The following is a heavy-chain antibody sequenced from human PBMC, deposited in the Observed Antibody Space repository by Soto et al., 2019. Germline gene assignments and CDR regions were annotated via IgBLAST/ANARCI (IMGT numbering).Heavy chain of an antibody. D-gene: IGHD3-10*01. Sequence: EVQLVESGGGLVQLGGSLKLSCAASGFTFSGSAMHWVRQASGKGLEWVGRIRSKANSYATAYAASVKGRFTISRDDSKNTAYLQMNSLKTEDTAVYYCTTTGGSGSYNWGQGTLVTVSS. J-gene: IGHJ4*02. V-gene: IGHV3-73*02. CDR3: TTTGGSGSYN. CDR2: IRSKANSYAT. CDR1: GFTFSGSA.